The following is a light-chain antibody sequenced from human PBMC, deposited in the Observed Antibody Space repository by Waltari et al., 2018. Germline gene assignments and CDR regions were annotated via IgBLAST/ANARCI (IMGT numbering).Light chain of an antibody. V-gene: IGKV1-5*03. CDR1: QTISRW. CDR3: QQYDSNSGVFT. CDR2: KSS. J-gene: IGKJ3*01. Sequence: DIQMTQSPSTLPASVGDRVTIPCRASQTISRWLAWYQQKPGKAPKLLIYKSSTLESGVPARFSGSGSGTEFTLIISSLQPDDFATYYCQQYDSNSGVFTFGPGTKVDIK.